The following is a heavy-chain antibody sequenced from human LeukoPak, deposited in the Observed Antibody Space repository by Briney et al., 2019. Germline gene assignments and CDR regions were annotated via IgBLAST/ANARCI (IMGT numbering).Heavy chain of an antibody. CDR1: GYTLTELS. Sequence: ASVKVSCKVSGYTLTELSMHWVRQAPGKGLEWMGGFDPEDGETIYAQKFQGRVTMTEDTSTDTAYMELSSLRSEDTAVYYCATVRITGTIGGEYYFDYWGQGTLDTVSS. D-gene: IGHD1-14*01. CDR3: ATVRITGTIGGEYYFDY. J-gene: IGHJ4*02. V-gene: IGHV1-24*01. CDR2: FDPEDGET.